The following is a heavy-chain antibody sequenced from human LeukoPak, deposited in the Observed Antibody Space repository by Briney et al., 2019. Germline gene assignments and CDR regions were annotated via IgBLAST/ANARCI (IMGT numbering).Heavy chain of an antibody. CDR2: INHSGST. CDR3: ARGSHDYGGNTTLYYFDY. J-gene: IGHJ4*02. D-gene: IGHD4-23*01. CDR1: GGSFSGYY. Sequence: PSETLSLTCAVYGGSFSGYYWGWIRQPPGKGLEWIGEINHSGSTNYNPSLKSRVTISVDTSKNQFSLKLSSVTAADTAVYYCARGSHDYGGNTTLYYFDYWGQGTLVTVSS. V-gene: IGHV4-34*01.